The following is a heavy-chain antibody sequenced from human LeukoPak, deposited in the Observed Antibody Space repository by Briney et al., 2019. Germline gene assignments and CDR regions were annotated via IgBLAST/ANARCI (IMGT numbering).Heavy chain of an antibody. CDR1: GFTFSSHA. CDR2: ISGSGDRT. CDR3: VKGTSAWYEMDS. V-gene: IGHV3-23*01. J-gene: IGHJ4*02. D-gene: IGHD6-19*01. Sequence: PGESLRLSCAASGFTFSSHAMTWARQAPGKGLEWVSSISGSGDRTYYADSVKGRFTISRDNSKNTLYLQMDSLRAEDTAVYYCVKGTSAWYEMDSWGQGTLVTVSS.